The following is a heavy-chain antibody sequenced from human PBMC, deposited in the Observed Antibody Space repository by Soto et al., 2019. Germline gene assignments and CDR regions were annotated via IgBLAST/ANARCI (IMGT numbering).Heavy chain of an antibody. V-gene: IGHV3-11*01. Sequence: GGSLGLSCAASGFTFGDYYMSWIRQAPGKGLEWVSYISSSGSTIYYADSVKGRFTISRDNAKNSLYLQMISLRAEDTAVYYCARVTNVDTAIFPPDYWGQGTLVTVSS. CDR2: ISSSGSTI. D-gene: IGHD5-18*01. CDR1: GFTFGDYY. J-gene: IGHJ4*02. CDR3: ARVTNVDTAIFPPDY.